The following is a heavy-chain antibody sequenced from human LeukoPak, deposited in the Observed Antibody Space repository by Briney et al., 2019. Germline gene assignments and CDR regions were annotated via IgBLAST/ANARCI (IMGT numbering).Heavy chain of an antibody. Sequence: SGPTLVKPTQTITLTCTFSGFSLSTSGVGVGWIRQPPGKALEWLALIYWNDDKRYSPSLKSRLTITKDTSKNQVVLTMTNMDPVDAATYYCAHRGIRGYRCGWTYNWFDPWGQGTLVTVSS. J-gene: IGHJ5*02. CDR1: GFSLSTSGVG. D-gene: IGHD5-18*01. V-gene: IGHV2-5*01. CDR2: IYWNDDK. CDR3: AHRGIRGYRCGWTYNWFDP.